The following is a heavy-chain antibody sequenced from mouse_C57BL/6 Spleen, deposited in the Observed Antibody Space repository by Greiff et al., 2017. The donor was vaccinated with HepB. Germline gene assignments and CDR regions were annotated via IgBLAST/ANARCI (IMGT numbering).Heavy chain of an antibody. CDR2: INPSNGGT. Sequence: LQPGTELVKPGASVKLSCKASGYTFTSYWMHWVKQRPGQGLEWIGNINPSNGGTNYNEKFKSKATLTVDKSSSTAYMQLSSLTSEDSAVYYCARWSSGSAWFAYWGQGTLVTVSA. J-gene: IGHJ3*01. CDR3: ARWSSGSAWFAY. V-gene: IGHV1-53*01. D-gene: IGHD3-2*02. CDR1: GYTFTSYW.